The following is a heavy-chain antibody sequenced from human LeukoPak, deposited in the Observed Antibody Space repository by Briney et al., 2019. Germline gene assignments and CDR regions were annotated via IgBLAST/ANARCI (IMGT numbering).Heavy chain of an antibody. CDR3: VRESPGDLSFDH. V-gene: IGHV1-2*02. CDR1: VYTFTVYY. D-gene: IGHD3-10*01. Sequence: GAAVTVSFKSSVYTFTVYYMHWVRQAPGQGGGGMGWINPNGGGTNYSQKFLGRGTITRERARRTGYMELSSLRSDDTAVYYCVRESPGDLSFDHWGQGTLVTVSS. CDR2: INPNGGGT. J-gene: IGHJ4*02.